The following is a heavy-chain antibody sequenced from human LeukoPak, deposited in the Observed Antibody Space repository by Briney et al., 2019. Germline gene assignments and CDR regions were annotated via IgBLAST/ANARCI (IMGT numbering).Heavy chain of an antibody. V-gene: IGHV1-2*02. D-gene: IGHD2-21*01. J-gene: IGHJ4*02. CDR3: VSWAGGNSDVASFDY. CDR2: ISRRSGAT. CDR1: VYIFIYYY. Sequence: GASVTVSCKPSVYIFIYYYMHWVRQAPGRGFEWMGWISRRSGATKIAEKFQGRVTLTRDTSISTAYVELTNLASGDTAVYYCVSWAGGNSDVASFDYWGQGTLVIVSS.